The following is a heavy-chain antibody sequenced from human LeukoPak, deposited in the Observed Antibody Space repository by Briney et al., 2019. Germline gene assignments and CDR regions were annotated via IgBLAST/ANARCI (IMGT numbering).Heavy chain of an antibody. D-gene: IGHD2/OR15-2a*01. CDR2: IRYDGSNK. Sequence: GGSLRLSCAASGFTFSNYGMHWVRQAPGKGLEWVAFIRYDGSNKCYADSVKGRFTISRDNSKNTLYLQMNSLRAEDTAVYYCAKDGTTSTYYHFDYWGQGTLVTVSS. J-gene: IGHJ4*02. V-gene: IGHV3-30*02. CDR3: AKDGTTSTYYHFDY. CDR1: GFTFSNYG.